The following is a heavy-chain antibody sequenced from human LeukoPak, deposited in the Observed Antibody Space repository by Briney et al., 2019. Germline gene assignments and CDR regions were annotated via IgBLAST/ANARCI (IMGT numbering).Heavy chain of an antibody. V-gene: IGHV4-34*01. CDR1: GGSFSGYY. J-gene: IGHJ3*02. CDR2: INHSGST. CDR3: ARESIATRPVAFDI. Sequence: SETLSLTCAVYGGSFSGYYWSWIRQPPGKGLEWIGEINHSGSTNYNPSLKSRVTISVDTSKNQFSLKLSSVTAADTAVYYCARESIATRPVAFDIWGQGTMVSVSS. D-gene: IGHD6-6*01.